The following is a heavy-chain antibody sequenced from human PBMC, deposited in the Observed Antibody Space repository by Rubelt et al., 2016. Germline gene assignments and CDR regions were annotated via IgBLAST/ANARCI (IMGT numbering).Heavy chain of an antibody. Sequence: QVQLQESGPGLVKPSETLPLTCTVSGYSITSGYYWAWIRQTPGRGLEWIGGIYHSGKTYYNASRKSRVYISVDTSKNQFCLRLSSVTAADTAVYYCARDGPNSSQGVWGKGTKVTVSS. J-gene: IGHJ6*04. CDR2: IYHSGKT. D-gene: IGHD6-6*01. V-gene: IGHV4-38-2*02. CDR1: GYSITSGYY. CDR3: ARDGPNSSQGV.